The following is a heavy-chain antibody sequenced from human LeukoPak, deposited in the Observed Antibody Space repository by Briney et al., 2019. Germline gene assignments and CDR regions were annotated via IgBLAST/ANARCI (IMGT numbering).Heavy chain of an antibody. D-gene: IGHD3-3*01. CDR2: IIPIFGTA. J-gene: IGHJ5*02. CDR1: VGTFSSYA. Sequence: SVKVSCKASVGTFSSYAISWVRQAPGQGLEWMGGIIPIFGTANYAQKFQGRVTITTDESTSTAYMELSSLRSEDTAVYYCARCSDFWSGSAWFDPWGQGTLVTVSS. CDR3: ARCSDFWSGSAWFDP. V-gene: IGHV1-69*05.